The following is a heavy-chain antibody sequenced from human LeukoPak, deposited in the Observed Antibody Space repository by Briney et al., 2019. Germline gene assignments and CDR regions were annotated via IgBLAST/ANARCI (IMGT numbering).Heavy chain of an antibody. J-gene: IGHJ4*02. V-gene: IGHV1-69*04. CDR2: IIPILGIA. CDR1: GGTFSSYA. D-gene: IGHD6-19*01. CDR3: ASGIAVAGTRATDPFDD. Sequence: SVKVSCKASGGTFSSYAISWVRQAPGQGLEWMGRIIPILGIANYAQKFQGRVTITADKSTSTAYMELSSLRSEDTAVYYCASGIAVAGTRATDPFDDWGQGTLVTVSS.